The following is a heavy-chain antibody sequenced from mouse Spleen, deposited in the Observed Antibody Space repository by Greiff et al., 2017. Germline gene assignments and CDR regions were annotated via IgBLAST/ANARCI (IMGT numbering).Heavy chain of an antibody. V-gene: IGHV5-17*01. CDR1: GFTLSDYG. CDR3: SREGEL. CDR2: VSSGSRTI. Sequence: EVKVVESGGGLVKPGGSLKLSCAASGFTLSDYGIHWVRQAPEKGLEWVAYVSSGSRTIYYVDTLKGRFTISRDNAKNTLFLQMTSLRSEDTAMYFCSREGELWGQGTSVTVSS. J-gene: IGHJ4*01.